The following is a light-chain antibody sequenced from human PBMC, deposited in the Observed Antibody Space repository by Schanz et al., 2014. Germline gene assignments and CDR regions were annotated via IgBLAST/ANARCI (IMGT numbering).Light chain of an antibody. CDR2: EGT. J-gene: IGLJ3*02. CDR1: SGDVGSFDL. CDR3: CSYAGISPFT. Sequence: QSALTQPASVSGSPGQSITISCTGNSGDVGSFDLVSWYQQYPGTAPKLMIYEGTKRPSGVSNRFSGSKSGNTASLTISGLQAEDEADYYCCSYAGISPFTFGGGTKLTVL. V-gene: IGLV2-23*03.